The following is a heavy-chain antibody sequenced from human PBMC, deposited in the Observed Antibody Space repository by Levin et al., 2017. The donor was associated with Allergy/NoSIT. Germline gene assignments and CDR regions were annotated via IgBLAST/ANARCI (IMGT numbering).Heavy chain of an antibody. V-gene: IGHV3-72*01. CDR3: ARGSSGYSSRWYVDY. J-gene: IGHJ4*02. CDR2: TRNKANSYTT. Sequence: GESLKISCAASGFTFSDHYMDWVRQAPGKGLEWVGRTRNKANSYTTEYAASVKGRFTISRDDSKNSLYLQMNSLKTEDTAVYYCARGSSGYSSRWYVDYWGQGTLVTVSS. CDR1: GFTFSDHY. D-gene: IGHD6-19*01.